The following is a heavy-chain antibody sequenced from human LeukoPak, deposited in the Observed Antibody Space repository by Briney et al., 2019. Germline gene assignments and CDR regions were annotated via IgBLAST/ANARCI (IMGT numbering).Heavy chain of an antibody. D-gene: IGHD3-10*01. CDR1: GYTFTSYG. Sequence: ASVKVSCKASGYTFTSYGISWVRQAPGQGLEWMGWISAYNGNTNYAQKLQGRVTMTTDTSTSTAYMELRSLRSDDTAVYYCARAHPLLWFGELLHHYFDYWGQGTLVTVSS. J-gene: IGHJ4*02. CDR2: ISAYNGNT. CDR3: ARAHPLLWFGELLHHYFDY. V-gene: IGHV1-18*01.